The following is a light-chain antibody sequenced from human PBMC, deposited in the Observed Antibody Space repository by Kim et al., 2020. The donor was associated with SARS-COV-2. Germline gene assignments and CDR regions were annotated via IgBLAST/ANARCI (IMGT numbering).Light chain of an antibody. CDR2: GKN. J-gene: IGLJ2*01. CDR1: SLRSYY. CDR3: NSRDSSGNHPV. V-gene: IGLV3-19*01. Sequence: ALGQTVRITCQGDSLRSYYAGWYQQKPGQAPVLVIYGKNNRPSGIPDRFSGSSSGNTASLTITGAQAEDEADYYCNSRDSSGNHPVFGGGTQLTVL.